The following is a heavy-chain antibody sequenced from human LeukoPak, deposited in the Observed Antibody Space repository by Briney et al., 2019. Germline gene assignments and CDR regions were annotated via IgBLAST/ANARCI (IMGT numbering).Heavy chain of an antibody. CDR2: INPNSGGT. CDR3: ARVETWVVDY. J-gene: IGHJ4*02. D-gene: IGHD2-15*01. V-gene: IGHV1-2*02. Sequence: GASVKVSCKASGGTFSSYAISWVRQAPGQGLEWMGWINPNSGGTNYAQKFQGRVTMTRDTSISTAYMELSRLRSDDTAVYYCARVETWVVDYWGQGTLVTVSS. CDR1: GGTFSSYA.